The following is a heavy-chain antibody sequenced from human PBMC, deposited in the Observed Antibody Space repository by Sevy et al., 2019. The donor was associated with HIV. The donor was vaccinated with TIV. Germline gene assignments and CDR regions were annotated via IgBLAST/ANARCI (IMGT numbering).Heavy chain of an antibody. CDR2: ISWNSRNI. CDR3: AKDINRGCDGVNCYSYYYYFYGLDV. J-gene: IGHJ6*02. D-gene: IGHD2-21*01. V-gene: IGHV3-9*01. Sequence: GGSLRLSCAASGFPFNDHAMHWVRLVPGKGLEWVSGISWNSRNIGYADSVKGRFTISRDNTRHSVYLEMDSLRPEDTALYYCAKDINRGCDGVNCYSYYYYFYGLDVWGQGTTVTVS. CDR1: GFPFNDHA.